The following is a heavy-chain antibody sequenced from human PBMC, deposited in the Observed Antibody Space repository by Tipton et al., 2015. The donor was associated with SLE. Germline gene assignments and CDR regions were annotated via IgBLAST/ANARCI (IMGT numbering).Heavy chain of an antibody. Sequence: TLSLTCPVSGGSISSSSYYWGWIRQPPGKGLEWIGSIYYSGSTYYNPSLKSRVTISVDTSKNQFSPKLSSVTAADTAVYYCASSNGYSSSWYGPYNWFDPWGQGTLVTVSS. V-gene: IGHV4-39*07. CDR2: IYYSGST. CDR1: GGSISSSSYY. J-gene: IGHJ5*02. CDR3: ASSNGYSSSWYGPYNWFDP. D-gene: IGHD6-13*01.